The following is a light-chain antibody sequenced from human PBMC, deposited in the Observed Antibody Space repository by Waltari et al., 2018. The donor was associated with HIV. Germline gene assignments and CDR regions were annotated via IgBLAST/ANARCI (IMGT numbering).Light chain of an antibody. J-gene: IGLJ2*01. CDR2: RDN. V-gene: IGLV10-54*04. Sequence: QAGLTQPPSVSKGMRQTATLTCTGNSNNVGNQGAAWLQQHQGHPPKLLSYRDNKRPSWISERFSASRSGNTASLTITGVQPEDEADYFCATWDISLNAVVFGGGTTLTVL. CDR1: SNNVGNQG. CDR3: ATWDISLNAVV.